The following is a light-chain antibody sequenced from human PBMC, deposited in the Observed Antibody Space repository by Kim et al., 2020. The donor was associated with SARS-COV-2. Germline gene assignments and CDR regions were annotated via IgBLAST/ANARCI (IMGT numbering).Light chain of an antibody. CDR3: QQYGSSPPYT. V-gene: IGKV3-20*01. J-gene: IGKJ2*01. CDR2: GAS. Sequence: EIVLTQSPGTLSLSPGERATLSCRASQSIRSTYLAWYQQKPGQAPRLLIYGASSRATGIPDRFSGSGSGTDFTLTIRRLEPEDFAVYYCQQYGSSPPYTFGQGTKLEI. CDR1: QSIRSTY.